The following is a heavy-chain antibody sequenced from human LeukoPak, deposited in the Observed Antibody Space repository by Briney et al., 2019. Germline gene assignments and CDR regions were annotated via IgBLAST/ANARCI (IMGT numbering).Heavy chain of an antibody. J-gene: IGHJ4*02. CDR1: GGSISNSNYY. D-gene: IGHD5-24*01. V-gene: IGHV4-39*01. Sequence: PSETLSLTCTVSGGSISNSNYYWGWVRQPPGKGLEWIGTIYYSGNTYYTPSLKSRVTISVVPSKNQFSLRLSSVTAADTAVYFCMRHEEEDGYNAKPFDFWGQGTLVTVSS. CDR3: MRHEEEDGYNAKPFDF. CDR2: IYYSGNT.